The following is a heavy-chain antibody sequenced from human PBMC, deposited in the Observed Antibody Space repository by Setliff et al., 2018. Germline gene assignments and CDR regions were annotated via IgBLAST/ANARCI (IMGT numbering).Heavy chain of an antibody. J-gene: IGHJ4*02. V-gene: IGHV4-59*01. Sequence: SETLSLTCTVSGGSISSYYWSWIRQPPGKGPEWIGYIYYSGSTNYNPSLKSRVTISVDTSKNQFSLKLSSVTAADTAVYYCASYGSNYWGQGTLVTVSS. D-gene: IGHD1-26*01. CDR2: IYYSGST. CDR3: ASYGSNY. CDR1: GGSISSYY.